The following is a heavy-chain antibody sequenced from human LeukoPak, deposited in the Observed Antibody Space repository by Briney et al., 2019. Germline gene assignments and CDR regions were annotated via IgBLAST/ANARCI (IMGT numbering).Heavy chain of an antibody. Sequence: GESLKIFCKGSGYSFTSYWIGWVRQMPGKCLEWMGIIYPGDSDTRYSPSFQGQVTISADKSISTAYLQWSSLKASDTATYYCARLKTTVSWFDPWGQGTLVTVSS. V-gene: IGHV5-51*01. D-gene: IGHD4-11*01. CDR1: GYSFTSYW. J-gene: IGHJ5*02. CDR3: ARLKTTVSWFDP. CDR2: IYPGDSDT.